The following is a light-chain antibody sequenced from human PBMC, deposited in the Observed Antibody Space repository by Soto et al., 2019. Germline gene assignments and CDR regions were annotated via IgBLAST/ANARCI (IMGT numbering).Light chain of an antibody. CDR2: SND. Sequence: QSVLTQPPSASGTPGQRVTISCSGSSSNIGTNTVNWYQQFPGTAPELLIYSNDQRPSGVPDRFSGSKSGTSASLAIGGLQSDDEADYYCAVWDGSLNGWVFGGGNK. CDR1: SSNIGTNT. V-gene: IGLV1-44*01. J-gene: IGLJ3*02. CDR3: AVWDGSLNGWV.